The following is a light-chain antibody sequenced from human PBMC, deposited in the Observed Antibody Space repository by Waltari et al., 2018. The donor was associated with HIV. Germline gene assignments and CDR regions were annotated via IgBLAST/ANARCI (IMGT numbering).Light chain of an antibody. J-gene: IGKJ5*01. CDR1: RDISTD. CDR3: QNYDSAPVA. CDR2: GAS. Sequence: DIQISQAPSPLSASVGDSVTITCRASRDISTDLAWYQQKSGEVPKLLIYGASTLRSGVSSRFRGSGSATEFTLTINGLQPEDAASYYCQNYDSAPVAFGQGTRLEI. V-gene: IGKV1-27*01.